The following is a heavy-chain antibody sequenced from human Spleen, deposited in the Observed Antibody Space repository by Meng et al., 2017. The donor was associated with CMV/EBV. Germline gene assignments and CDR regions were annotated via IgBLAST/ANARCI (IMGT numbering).Heavy chain of an antibody. D-gene: IGHD6-6*01. J-gene: IGHJ6*02. CDR1: GFTLSSYW. V-gene: IGHV3-7*01. CDR3: ARESSSSFVLDV. Sequence: GGSLRLSCAASGFTLSSYWMSWVRQAPGRGPEWVANVKQDGGDKYYVDSVKGRFTISRDNAKNSLDLQMNGLRVEDTAVYYCARESSSSFVLDVWGQGTTVTVSS. CDR2: VKQDGGDK.